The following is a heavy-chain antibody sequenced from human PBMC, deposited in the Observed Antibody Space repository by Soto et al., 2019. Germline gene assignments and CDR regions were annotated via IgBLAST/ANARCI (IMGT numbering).Heavy chain of an antibody. CDR2: IIPIFGTA. V-gene: IGHV1-69*13. D-gene: IGHD6-13*01. CDR3: ASGRLAAAGTDYYYYGMDV. Sequence: AVKVSCKASGGTFSSYAISWVRQAPGQGLEWMGGIIPIFGTANYAQKFQGRVTITADESTCTAYMELSSLRSEDTAVYYCASGRLAAAGTDYYYYGMDVWGQGTTVTVSS. CDR1: GGTFSSYA. J-gene: IGHJ6*02.